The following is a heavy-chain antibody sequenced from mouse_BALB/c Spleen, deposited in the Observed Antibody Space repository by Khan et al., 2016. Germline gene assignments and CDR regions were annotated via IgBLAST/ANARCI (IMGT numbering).Heavy chain of an antibody. CDR1: VFNIKDYY. V-gene: IGHV14-4*02. CDR2: IDPENGDT. D-gene: IGHD1-1*01. J-gene: IGHJ2*01. Sequence: VRLQQSGAELVRSGASVKLSCTASVFNIKDYYMHWVKQRPEQGLEWIGWIDPENGDTEYAPKFQGKATMTADTSSNAAYLQFSSLTSEDSAVYYCNAIYYGSDVYFDYWGQGTTLTVSP. CDR3: NAIYYGSDVYFDY.